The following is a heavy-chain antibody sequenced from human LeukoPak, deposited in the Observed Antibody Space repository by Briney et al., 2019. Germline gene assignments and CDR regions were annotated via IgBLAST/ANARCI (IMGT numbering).Heavy chain of an antibody. CDR1: GGSFSGYY. J-gene: IGHJ4*02. Sequence: PSETLSLTCAVYGGSFSGYYWSWIRQPPGKGLEWIGYIYYSGSTNYNPSLKSRVTISVDTSKNQFSLKLSSVTAADTAVYYCARRLYDSSGYYSDYWGQGTLVTVSS. CDR2: IYYSGST. CDR3: ARRLYDSSGYYSDY. V-gene: IGHV4-59*01. D-gene: IGHD3-22*01.